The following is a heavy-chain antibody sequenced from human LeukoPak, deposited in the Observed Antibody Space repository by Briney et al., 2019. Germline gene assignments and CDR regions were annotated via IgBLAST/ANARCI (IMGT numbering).Heavy chain of an antibody. CDR2: ISWSSGHM. CDR1: GFTFDDYA. J-gene: IGHJ2*01. V-gene: IGHV3-9*01. CDR3: VRSVVVVAATPTHFDL. Sequence: GRSLRLSCAASGFTFDDYAMHWVRQGPGKGLEWVAGISWSSGHMEYAESVKGRFTISRDNARNALYLQMDGLRRDDTALYYCVRSVVVVAATPTHFDLWGRGTQVIVSS. D-gene: IGHD2-15*01.